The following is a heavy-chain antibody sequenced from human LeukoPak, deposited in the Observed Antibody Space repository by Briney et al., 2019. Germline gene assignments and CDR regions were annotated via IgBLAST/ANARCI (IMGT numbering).Heavy chain of an antibody. J-gene: IGHJ2*01. CDR1: GYPFSQHD. CDR2: IWPDGNKK. Sequence: PGGSLRLSCVASGYPFSQHDIHWVRQAPGRGLEWVAVIWPDGNKKEYADSVRGRFIVSKDNSENTLSLQMNSLRAEDTAVYYCVVVLVPAAVWQFDVWGRGTLVTVSS. CDR3: VVVLVPAAVWQFDV. V-gene: IGHV3-33*01. D-gene: IGHD2-2*01.